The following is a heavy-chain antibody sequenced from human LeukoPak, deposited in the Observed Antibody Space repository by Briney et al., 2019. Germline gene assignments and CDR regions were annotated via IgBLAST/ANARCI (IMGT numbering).Heavy chain of an antibody. CDR1: GGSFSGYY. V-gene: IGHV4-34*01. CDR2: INHSGST. J-gene: IGHJ4*02. D-gene: IGHD1-26*01. CDR3: ARGRIRLYRN. Sequence: SETLSLTCAVYGGSFSGYYWSWIRQPPGKGLEWIGEINHSGSTNYNPSLKSRVTISVDTSKNQFSLKLSSVTAADTAVYYCARGRIRLYRNWGQGTLVTVSS.